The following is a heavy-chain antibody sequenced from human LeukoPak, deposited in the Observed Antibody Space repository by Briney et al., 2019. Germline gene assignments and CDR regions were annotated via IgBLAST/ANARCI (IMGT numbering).Heavy chain of an antibody. CDR3: DVITMVRGVAPDY. J-gene: IGHJ4*02. D-gene: IGHD3-10*01. CDR2: ISPNGDRT. V-gene: IGHV3-23*01. CDR1: GFTFTTYG. Sequence: PGRTLRLSCAASGFTFTTYGLNWVRQAPGKGLEWVSGISPNGDRTYYADSVKGRFTISRDNSKNMVYLQMNSLRAEDTALYYCDVITMVRGVAPDYWGQGTLVTVSS.